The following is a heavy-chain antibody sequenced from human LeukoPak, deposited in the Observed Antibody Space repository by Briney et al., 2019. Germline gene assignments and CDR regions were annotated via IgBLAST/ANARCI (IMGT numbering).Heavy chain of an antibody. V-gene: IGHV3-30-3*01. CDR1: GFTFSSYA. CDR2: ISYDGSTT. J-gene: IGHJ4*02. Sequence: GGSLRLSCAASGFTFSSYAMNWVSQAPGKGLEWVAVISYDGSTTYYADSVKGRFTISRDNAKNSLYLQMNSLRAEDTAVYYCARDFGGVDYWGQGTLVTVSS. CDR3: ARDFGGVDY. D-gene: IGHD4-23*01.